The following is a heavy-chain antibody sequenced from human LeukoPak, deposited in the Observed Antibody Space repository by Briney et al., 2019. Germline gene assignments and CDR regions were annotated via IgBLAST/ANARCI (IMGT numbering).Heavy chain of an antibody. CDR1: EFTVSSNY. Sequence: GGSLRLSCAASEFTVSSNYMNWVRQAPGKGLEWVSVLYSGGVTSYADSVKGRFTISRDNSKNTLYLQMSSLRAEDTAVYYCARDAAVAGKGGFDYWGQGTLVTVSS. CDR2: LYSGGVT. CDR3: ARDAAVAGKGGFDY. D-gene: IGHD6-19*01. J-gene: IGHJ4*02. V-gene: IGHV3-53*01.